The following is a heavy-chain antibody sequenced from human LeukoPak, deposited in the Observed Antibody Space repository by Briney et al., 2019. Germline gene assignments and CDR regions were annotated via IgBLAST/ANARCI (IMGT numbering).Heavy chain of an antibody. CDR2: IRYDGSNK. CDR1: GFTFSSYG. Sequence: GGSLRLSCVASGFTFSSYGMHWVRQAPGKGLEWVAFIRYDGSNKSYADSVKGRFTISRDNSKNTLYLQMNSLRAEDTAVYYCAKDQSGTYYTFDYWGQGTLVTVSS. V-gene: IGHV3-30*02. CDR3: AKDQSGTYYTFDY. D-gene: IGHD1-26*01. J-gene: IGHJ4*02.